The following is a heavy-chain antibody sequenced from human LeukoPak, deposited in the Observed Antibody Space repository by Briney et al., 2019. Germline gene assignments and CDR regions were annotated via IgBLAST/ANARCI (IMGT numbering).Heavy chain of an antibody. J-gene: IGHJ1*01. CDR3: ARDGVGYYDSSGYYYFQH. Sequence: GASEKVSCKASGYTFTGYYMHWVRQAPGQGLEWMGWINPNSGGTNYAQKFQGRVTMTRDTSISTAYMELSRLRSDDTAVYYCARDGVGYYDSSGYYYFQHWGQGTLVTVSS. CDR2: INPNSGGT. D-gene: IGHD3-22*01. V-gene: IGHV1-2*02. CDR1: GYTFTGYY.